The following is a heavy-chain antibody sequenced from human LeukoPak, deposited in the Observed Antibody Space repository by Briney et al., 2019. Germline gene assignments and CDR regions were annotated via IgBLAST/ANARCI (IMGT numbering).Heavy chain of an antibody. V-gene: IGHV1-69*05. CDR3: ARKDTSGSGSTFIY. J-gene: IGHJ4*02. Sequence: GSSVKVSCKASGGTFSSYAISWVRQAPGQGLVWKGGLIPIFGTANYAQKFQDRVTITTDESTSTAYMELSRLRSEGTAVYYCARKDTSGSGSTFIYWGGETPVTVFS. D-gene: IGHD3-10*01. CDR1: GGTFSSYA. CDR2: LIPIFGTA.